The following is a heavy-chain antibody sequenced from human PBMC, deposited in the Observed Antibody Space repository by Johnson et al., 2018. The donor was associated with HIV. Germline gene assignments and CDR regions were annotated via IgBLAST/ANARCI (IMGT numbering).Heavy chain of an antibody. V-gene: IGHV3-30*02. CDR2: IRYDGNNK. Sequence: QVQLVESGGGVVQPGGSLRLSCVASGFTFSSYAMHWVRQAPGKGLEWVTFIRYDGNNKYYVDSVKGRFTISRDNSKNTLYLQMNSLRAEDTAVYYCARSFGVTTPGAFDIWGQGTMVTVSS. J-gene: IGHJ3*02. D-gene: IGHD3-3*01. CDR1: GFTFSSYA. CDR3: ARSFGVTTPGAFDI.